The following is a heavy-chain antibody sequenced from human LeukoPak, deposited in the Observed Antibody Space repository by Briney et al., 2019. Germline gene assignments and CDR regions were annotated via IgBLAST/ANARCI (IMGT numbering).Heavy chain of an antibody. J-gene: IGHJ4*02. D-gene: IGHD6-6*01. CDR1: GFTFSRYS. CDR2: VSSGGGTI. CDR3: AKVMGSSSSTAYFAF. V-gene: IGHV3-23*01. Sequence: PGGSLRLSCAASGFTFSRYSMNWVRQAAGKGLEWVSAVSSGGGTIYYAASVKGRFTISRDNSKNTLYLQMNSLRAEDTAVYYCAKVMGSSSSTAYFAFWGQGTLVTVSS.